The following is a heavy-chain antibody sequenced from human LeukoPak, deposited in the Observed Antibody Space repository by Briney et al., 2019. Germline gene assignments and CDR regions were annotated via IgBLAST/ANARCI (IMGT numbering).Heavy chain of an antibody. J-gene: IGHJ4*02. D-gene: IGHD3-3*01. CDR1: GGTFSSYA. V-gene: IGHV1-69*13. CDR3: ARDSRFLEWLLVY. CDR2: IIPIFGTA. Sequence: GASVKVSCKASGGTFSSYAISWVRQAPGQGLEWMGGIIPIFGTANYAQKFQGRVTITADESTSTAYMELSSLRSEDTAVYYCARDSRFLEWLLVYWGQGTLVTVSS.